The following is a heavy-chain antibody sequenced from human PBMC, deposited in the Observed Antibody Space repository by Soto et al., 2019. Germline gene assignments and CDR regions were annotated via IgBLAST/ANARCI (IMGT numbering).Heavy chain of an antibody. CDR1: GYTFANYY. CDR3: AREDLIRMRDYYFTY. V-gene: IGHV1-46*01. D-gene: IGHD2-15*01. J-gene: IGHJ4*02. Sequence: ASVKVSCKASGYTFANYYINWVRQAPGQGLEWMGIINPSGGSTSYAQRFRGRVTMTRDTSTSTVYMDLSGLRSEDTAVYYCAREDLIRMRDYYFTYWGQGSMVTVSS. CDR2: INPSGGST.